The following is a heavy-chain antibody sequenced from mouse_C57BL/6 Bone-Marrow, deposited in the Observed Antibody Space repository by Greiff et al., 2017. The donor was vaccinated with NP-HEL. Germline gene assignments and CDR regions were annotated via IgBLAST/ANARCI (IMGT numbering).Heavy chain of an antibody. CDR2: ISDGGSYT. CDR1: GFTFSSYA. CDR3: AREQLGRRYFDV. J-gene: IGHJ1*03. V-gene: IGHV5-4*01. D-gene: IGHD4-1*02. Sequence: EVHLVESGGGLVKPGGSLKLSCAASGFTFSSYAMSWVRQTPEKRLEWVATISDGGSYTYYPDNVKGRFTISRDNAKNNLYLQMSHLKSEDTAMYYCAREQLGRRYFDVWGTGTTVTVSS.